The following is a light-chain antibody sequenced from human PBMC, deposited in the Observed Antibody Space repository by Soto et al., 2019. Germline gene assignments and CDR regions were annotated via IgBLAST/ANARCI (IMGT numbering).Light chain of an antibody. CDR2: EVS. CDR1: SSDVGAYNY. V-gene: IGLV2-14*01. CDR3: SSLTTSFTYV. J-gene: IGLJ1*01. Sequence: QPALTQPASVSGSPGQSVAISCTGTSSDVGAYNYISWYQQHPGKAPKLLLSEVSNRPSGVSDRFSGSKSGNTASLTISGLQADDKADYYCSSLTTSFTYVFGTGTKVTVL.